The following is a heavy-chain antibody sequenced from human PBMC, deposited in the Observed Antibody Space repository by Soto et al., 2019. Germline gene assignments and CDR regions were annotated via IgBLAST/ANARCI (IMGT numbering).Heavy chain of an antibody. J-gene: IGHJ6*02. V-gene: IGHV3-23*01. CDR2: ISGSGGST. CDR1: GFTFSSYA. D-gene: IGHD1-1*01. CDR3: AKCLLEPPLSPAYYYYGMDV. Sequence: EVQLLESGGGLVQPGGSLRLSCAASGFTFSSYAMSWVRQAPGKGLEWVSAISGSGGSTYYADSVKGRFTISRDNSKNTLYLQMNSLRAEDTAVYYCAKCLLEPPLSPAYYYYGMDVWGQGTTVTVSS.